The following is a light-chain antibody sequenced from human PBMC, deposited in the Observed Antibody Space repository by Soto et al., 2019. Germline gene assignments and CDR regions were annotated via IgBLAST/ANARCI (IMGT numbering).Light chain of an antibody. J-gene: IGLJ1*01. CDR2: EGS. CDR1: SSDVGSYNL. V-gene: IGLV2-23*03. Sequence: QSVLTQPASVSGSPGQSITISCTGTSSDVGSYNLVSWYQQHPGKAPKFMIYEGSKRPSGVSHRFSGSKSGNTASLTLSGLQAEDEADYYCCSYADSSTFVFGTGTKLTVL. CDR3: CSYADSSTFV.